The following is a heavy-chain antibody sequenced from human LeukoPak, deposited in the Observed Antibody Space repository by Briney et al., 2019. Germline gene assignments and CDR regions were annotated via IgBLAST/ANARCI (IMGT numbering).Heavy chain of an antibody. Sequence: SETLSLTCTVSGGSISSSSYYWGWIRQPPGKGLEWIGSLGYSGSACSSPSLKSRVTISVDTAKKQFSLKLSPVTAADTAVYYCARSNAAVGIDAFDIWGEGTMVTVSS. D-gene: IGHD6-13*01. CDR1: GGSISSSSYY. CDR2: LGYSGSA. J-gene: IGHJ3*02. CDR3: ARSNAAVGIDAFDI. V-gene: IGHV4-39*01.